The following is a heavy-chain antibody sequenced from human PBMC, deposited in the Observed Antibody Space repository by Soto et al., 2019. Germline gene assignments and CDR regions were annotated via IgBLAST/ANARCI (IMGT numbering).Heavy chain of an antibody. V-gene: IGHV3-48*02. CDR1: GFTFSSYS. J-gene: IGHJ1*01. CDR2: ISSSSSTI. CDR3: ASSLTVVTPAEYFQH. D-gene: IGHD2-21*02. Sequence: GGSLRLSCAASGFTFSSYSMNWVRQAPGKGLEWVSYISSSSSTIYYADSVKGRFTISRDNAKNSLYLQMNSLRDEDTAVYYCASSLTVVTPAEYFQHWGQGTLVTVSS.